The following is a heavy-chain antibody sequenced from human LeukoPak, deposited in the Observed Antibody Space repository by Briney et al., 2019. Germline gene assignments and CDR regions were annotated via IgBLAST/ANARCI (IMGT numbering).Heavy chain of an antibody. CDR3: AKDPGYYFDSSAYFDY. V-gene: IGHV3-9*01. D-gene: IGHD3-22*01. CDR1: GFTFDDYA. J-gene: IGHJ4*02. CDR2: ISWNSGSI. Sequence: GGSLRLSCTASGFTFDDYAMNWVRHAPGKGLEWVSGISWNSGSIGYADSVKGRFTISRDNAKNSLYLQMNSLRAEDTALYYCAKDPGYYFDSSAYFDYWGQGTLVTVSS.